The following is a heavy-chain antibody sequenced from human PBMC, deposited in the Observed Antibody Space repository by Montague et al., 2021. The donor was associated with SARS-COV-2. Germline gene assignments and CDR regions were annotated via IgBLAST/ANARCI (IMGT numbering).Heavy chain of an antibody. Sequence: SETLSLTCAVYGGSFSEYFWTWIRQPPGKGLEWIGEINHRGTSNXNPSLKSRVSISVDTSKNQFSLYLGSVTAADTAVYYCARGRQHFNMIVVVMTGGKYYFDYWGQGTLVTVSS. CDR2: INHRGTS. CDR1: GGSFSEYF. J-gene: IGHJ4*02. D-gene: IGHD3-22*01. CDR3: ARGRQHFNMIVVVMTGGKYYFDY. V-gene: IGHV4-34*01.